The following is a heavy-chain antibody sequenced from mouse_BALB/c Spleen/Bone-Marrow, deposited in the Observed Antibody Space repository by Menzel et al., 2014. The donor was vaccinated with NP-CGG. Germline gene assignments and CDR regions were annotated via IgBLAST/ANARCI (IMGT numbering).Heavy chain of an antibody. CDR1: GYTFTSYW. CDR2: IDPSDSYT. J-gene: IGHJ1*01. D-gene: IGHD2-4*01. CDR3: ARSRGYYDYWYFDV. V-gene: IGHV1-69*02. Sequence: GAELVKPGASVKLSCKASGYTFTSYWMHWVKQRPGRGLEWIGEIDPSDSYTNYNQKFKGKATLTVDKSSSTAYMQLSSLTSEDSAVYYCARSRGYYDYWYFDVWGAGTTVTVSS.